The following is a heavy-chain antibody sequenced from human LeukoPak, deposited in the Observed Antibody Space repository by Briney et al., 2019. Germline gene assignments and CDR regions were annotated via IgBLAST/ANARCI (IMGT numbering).Heavy chain of an antibody. J-gene: IGHJ4*02. V-gene: IGHV1-69*13. CDR3: ARDGRGGDLTYFDY. D-gene: IGHD2-21*02. CDR2: IIPIFGTA. CDR1: GYTFTSYA. Sequence: ASVKVSCKASGYTFTSYAISWVRQAPGQGLEWMGEIIPIFGTANYAQKFQGRVTITADESTSTAYMELSSLRSEDTAVYYCARDGRGGDLTYFDYWGQGTLVTVSS.